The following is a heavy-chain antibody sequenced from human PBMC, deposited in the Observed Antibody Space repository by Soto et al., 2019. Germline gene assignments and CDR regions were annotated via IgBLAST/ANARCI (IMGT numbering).Heavy chain of an antibody. Sequence: PSQRRSLTGVVPGGRLITGNYYDSWLLQPPGKPLDCIGYIYYSGSTNYNPSLKSRVTISVDTSTNQFSLKLSSVTAADTAVYYCARVYDFWSGYGRY. D-gene: IGHD3-3*01. J-gene: IGHJ2*01. V-gene: IGHV4-61*01. CDR1: GGRLITGNYY. CDR2: IYYSGST. CDR3: ARVYDFWSGYGRY.